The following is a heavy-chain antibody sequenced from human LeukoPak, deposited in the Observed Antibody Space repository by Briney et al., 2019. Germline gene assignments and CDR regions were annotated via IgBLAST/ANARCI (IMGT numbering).Heavy chain of an antibody. J-gene: IGHJ6*02. Sequence: GRSLRLSCAASGFTFDDYAMHWVRQAPGKGLEWVSGISWNSGSIGYADSVKGRFTISRDNAKNSLYLQMNSLRAEDTALYYCAKAEPPGRYYYYGIDVWGQGTTVTVSS. D-gene: IGHD1-26*01. CDR3: AKAEPPGRYYYYGIDV. V-gene: IGHV3-9*01. CDR2: ISWNSGSI. CDR1: GFTFDDYA.